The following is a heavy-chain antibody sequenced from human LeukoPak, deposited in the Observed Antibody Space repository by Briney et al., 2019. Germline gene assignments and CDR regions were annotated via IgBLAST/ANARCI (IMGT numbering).Heavy chain of an antibody. CDR1: GYTFTGYY. Sequence: EASVKVSCKASGYTFTGYYMHWVRQAPGQGLEWMGRINPNSGGTNYAQKFQSRVTMTRDTSISTAYMELSRLRSDDTAVYYCAREGYSYGAFDYWGQGTLVTVSS. J-gene: IGHJ4*02. V-gene: IGHV1-2*06. CDR3: AREGYSYGAFDY. CDR2: INPNSGGT. D-gene: IGHD5-18*01.